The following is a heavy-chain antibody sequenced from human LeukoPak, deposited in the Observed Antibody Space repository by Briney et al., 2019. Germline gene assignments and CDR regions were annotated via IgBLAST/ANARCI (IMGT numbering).Heavy chain of an antibody. V-gene: IGHV3-7*03. D-gene: IGHD2-15*01. Sequence: PGGSLRLSCAASGFTFNTYWMSWVRQAPGKGLEWVANIKEDGSKKYYVDSVKGRFTISRDNAKDSVCLQMNSLRAEDTAVYYCARDRSYCIGADCYWGRLDYWGQGSLVTVSS. J-gene: IGHJ4*02. CDR2: IKEDGSKK. CDR3: ARDRSYCIGADCYWGRLDY. CDR1: GFTFNTYW.